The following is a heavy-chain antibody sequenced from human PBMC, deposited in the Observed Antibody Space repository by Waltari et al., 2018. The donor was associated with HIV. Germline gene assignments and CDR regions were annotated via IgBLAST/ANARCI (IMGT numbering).Heavy chain of an antibody. V-gene: IGHV4-4*07. CDR1: GGSISHYY. Sequence: QVQLQESGPGLVKPSETLSLTCTVSGGSISHYYWYWIRQPAGKGLEWIGRIYSSGSTDYNPSLKSRVTMSVDTSRNQFSLKLTSVTAADTAVYYCARGYSRYNWNYFDYWGQGTLVTVSS. J-gene: IGHJ4*02. D-gene: IGHD1-20*01. CDR2: IYSSGST. CDR3: ARGYSRYNWNYFDY.